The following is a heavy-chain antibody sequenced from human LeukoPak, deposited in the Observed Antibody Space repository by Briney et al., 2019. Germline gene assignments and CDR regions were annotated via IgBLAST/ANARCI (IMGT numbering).Heavy chain of an antibody. V-gene: IGHV5-51*01. CDR1: GYSFTIYW. D-gene: IGHD2-21*02. Sequence: GESLRISCKGSGYSFTIYWISWVRQMPGKGLEWMGIIYPGDSDTRYSPSFQGQVTISADKSISTAYLQWSSLRASDTAIYYCARSWVTGYGTVLDYWGQGTLVTVSS. CDR2: IYPGDSDT. J-gene: IGHJ4*02. CDR3: ARSWVTGYGTVLDY.